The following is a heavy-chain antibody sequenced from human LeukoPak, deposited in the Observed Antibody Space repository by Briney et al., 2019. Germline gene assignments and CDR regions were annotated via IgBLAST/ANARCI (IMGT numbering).Heavy chain of an antibody. CDR1: GVTFSSYG. V-gene: IGHV3-30*18. CDR3: TKRIDGAGSYYIDF. Sequence: GGSLRLSCAASGVTFSSYGMHWVRQAPGKGLEWVALISSDGNDKLYGDSVKGRFTISRDDSKSTLYLQMNSLRAEDTAVYYCTKRIDGAGSYYIDFWGQGTVVTVSS. J-gene: IGHJ4*02. CDR2: ISSDGNDK. D-gene: IGHD3-10*01.